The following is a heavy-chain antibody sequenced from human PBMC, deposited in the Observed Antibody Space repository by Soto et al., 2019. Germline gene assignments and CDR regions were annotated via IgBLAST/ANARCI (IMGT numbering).Heavy chain of an antibody. Sequence: SETLSLTCTVSGGSISSGGYYWSWIRQHPGKGLEWIGCIYYSGSTYYNPSLKSRVTISVDTSKNQFSLKLSSVTAADTAVYYCARDPTWYYDSSGYSFGAFDIWGQGTMVTVSS. CDR1: GGSISSGGYY. CDR2: IYYSGST. V-gene: IGHV4-31*03. D-gene: IGHD3-22*01. J-gene: IGHJ3*02. CDR3: ARDPTWYYDSSGYSFGAFDI.